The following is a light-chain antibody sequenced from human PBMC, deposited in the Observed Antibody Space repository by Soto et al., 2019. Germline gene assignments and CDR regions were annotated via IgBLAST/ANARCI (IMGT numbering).Light chain of an antibody. CDR3: VQFSHLPRT. J-gene: IGKJ1*01. CDR2: QIS. V-gene: IGKV2-24*01. Sequence: DVVMTQTPLSSPVTLGQPASISCRSSQSLVYSDGNTYLSWLQQRPGQPPRLLIYQISNRFSGVPDRLSGSGAGTDFTLKISRVEPEDVGLYFCVQFSHLPRTFGQGTKLEIK. CDR1: QSLVYSDGNTY.